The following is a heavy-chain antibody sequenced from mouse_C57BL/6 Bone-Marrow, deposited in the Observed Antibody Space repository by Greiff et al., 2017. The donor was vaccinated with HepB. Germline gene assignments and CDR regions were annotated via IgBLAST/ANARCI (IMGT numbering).Heavy chain of an antibody. CDR2: ISYSGST. J-gene: IGHJ4*01. D-gene: IGHD3-2*02. CDR1: GYSITSDY. V-gene: IGHV3-8*01. Sequence: EVKLMESGPGLAKPSQTLSLTCSVTGYSITSDYWNWIRKFPGNKLEYMGYISYSGSTYYNPSLKSRISITRDTSKNQYYLQLNSVTTEDTATYYCARYKLRLRHYYAMDYWGQGTSVTVSS. CDR3: ARYKLRLRHYYAMDY.